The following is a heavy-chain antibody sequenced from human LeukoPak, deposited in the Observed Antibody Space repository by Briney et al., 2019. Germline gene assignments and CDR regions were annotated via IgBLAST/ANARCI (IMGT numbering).Heavy chain of an antibody. J-gene: IGHJ5*02. Sequence: NPSETLSLTCTVSGGSISSYYWSWIRQPPGKGLEWIGYIYYSGSTNYNPSLKSRVTISVDTSKNQFSLKLSSVTAADTAVYYCARHYYDSSMPPQNWFDPWGQGTLVTVSS. V-gene: IGHV4-59*08. D-gene: IGHD3-22*01. CDR2: IYYSGST. CDR3: ARHYYDSSMPPQNWFDP. CDR1: GGSISSYY.